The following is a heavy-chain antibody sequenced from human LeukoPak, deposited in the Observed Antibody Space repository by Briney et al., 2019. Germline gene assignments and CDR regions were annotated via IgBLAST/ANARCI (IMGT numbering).Heavy chain of an antibody. CDR3: ARAGPSRGLYYYYGMDV. J-gene: IGHJ6*04. CDR2: IIPIFGTA. CDR1: GGTFSSYA. V-gene: IGHV1-69*06. Sequence: ASVKVSCKASGGTFSSYAISWVRQAPGQGLEWMGGIIPIFGTANYAQKFQGRVTITADKSPSTAYMELSSLRSEDTAVYYCARAGPSRGLYYYYGMDVWGKGTTVTVSS. D-gene: IGHD2-2*01.